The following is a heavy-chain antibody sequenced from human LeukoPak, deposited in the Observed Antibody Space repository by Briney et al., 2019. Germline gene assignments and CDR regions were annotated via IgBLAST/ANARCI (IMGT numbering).Heavy chain of an antibody. Sequence: GGSLRLSCAASGITFSNHAMSWVRQAPGKGLEWVSTISGSGGSTYYADFVKGRFTISRDNSKNTLYLQMNSLRAEDTAVFYCAKATGSTYYASFDYWGQGTLVTVSS. CDR1: GITFSNHA. CDR2: ISGSGGST. CDR3: AKATGSTYYASFDY. J-gene: IGHJ4*02. D-gene: IGHD2-2*01. V-gene: IGHV3-23*01.